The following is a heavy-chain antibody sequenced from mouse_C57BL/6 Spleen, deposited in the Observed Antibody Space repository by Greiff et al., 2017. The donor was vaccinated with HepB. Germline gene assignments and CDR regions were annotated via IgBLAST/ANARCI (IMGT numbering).Heavy chain of an antibody. D-gene: IGHD2-10*01. CDR2: IDPSDSYT. J-gene: IGHJ1*03. CDR3: SGRSYSNRYFDF. Sequence: QVQLQQPGAELVMPGASVKLSCKASGYTFTSYWMHWVKQRPGQGLEWIGEIDPSDSYTNYNQKFKGKSTLTVDKSSSTAYMQLSSLTSEDSAVYSWSGRSYSNRYFDFWGTGTTVTVSS. V-gene: IGHV1-69*01. CDR1: GYTFTSYW.